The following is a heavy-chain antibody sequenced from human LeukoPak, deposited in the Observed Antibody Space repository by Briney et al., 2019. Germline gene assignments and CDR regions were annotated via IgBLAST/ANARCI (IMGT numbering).Heavy chain of an antibody. CDR1: GYSFTSYW. D-gene: IGHD6-13*01. J-gene: IGHJ5*02. CDR2: IYPGDSDT. CDR3: ARSHSSSWGSNWFDP. Sequence: GESLKISCKGSGYSFTSYWIGWVRQMPGKGLEWMGIIYPGDSDTRYSPSFQGQVTISADKSISTAYLQWSSLKASDTAMYYCARSHSSSWGSNWFDPWGQGTLVTVSS. V-gene: IGHV5-51*01.